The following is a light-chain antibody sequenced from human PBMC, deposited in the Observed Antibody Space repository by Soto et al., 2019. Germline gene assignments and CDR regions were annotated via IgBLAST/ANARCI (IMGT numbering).Light chain of an antibody. CDR3: QQYNNWPRT. V-gene: IGKV3-15*01. CDR2: GAS. CDR1: QSVSGH. J-gene: IGKJ1*01. Sequence: IVLTQSPGILSLSPGKRATLSCGASQSVSGHLAWYQQKPGKAPRLLIYGASTRATGIPARFSGSGSGTEFTLTISSLPSEDFEVYYCQQYNNWPRTFGQGTKVDIK.